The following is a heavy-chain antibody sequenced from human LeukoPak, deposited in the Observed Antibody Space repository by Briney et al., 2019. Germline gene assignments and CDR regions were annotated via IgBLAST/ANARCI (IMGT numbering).Heavy chain of an antibody. D-gene: IGHD2-2*01. CDR1: GGSISSYY. V-gene: IGHV4-4*07. Sequence: SETLSLTCTVSGGSISSYYWSWIRQPAGKGLEWIGRIYTSGSTKYNPSLKSRVTMSVDTSKNQFSLKLSSVTAADTAVYYCVRTYCSTTSCYRDTSDIWGQGTMVTVSS. J-gene: IGHJ3*02. CDR2: IYTSGST. CDR3: VRTYCSTTSCYRDTSDI.